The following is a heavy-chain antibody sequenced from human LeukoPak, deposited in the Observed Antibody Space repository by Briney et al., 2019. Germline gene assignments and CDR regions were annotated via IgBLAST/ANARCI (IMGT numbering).Heavy chain of an antibody. V-gene: IGHV3-11*05. Sequence: GGSLRLSCVASGFPLSDYFMTWIRQAPGKGLGWVSYISKTNNYTQYMDSVKGRFTIARDNAKNSLYLHMNRLRAEDTAVYYCTRDRYDRKTRFDVWGLGTTVTVSS. D-gene: IGHD3-22*01. CDR3: TRDRYDRKTRFDV. J-gene: IGHJ6*02. CDR2: ISKTNNYT. CDR1: GFPLSDYF.